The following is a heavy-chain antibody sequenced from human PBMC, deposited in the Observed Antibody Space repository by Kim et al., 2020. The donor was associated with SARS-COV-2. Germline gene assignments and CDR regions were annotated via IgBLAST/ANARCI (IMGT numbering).Heavy chain of an antibody. J-gene: IGHJ4*02. V-gene: IGHV3-33*01. D-gene: IGHD3-22*01. Sequence: YADSRKGRFTISRDNSKNTLYLQMNSLRAEDTAVYYCARDRAFGDYDSSDYWGQGTLVTVSS. CDR3: ARDRAFGDYDSSDY.